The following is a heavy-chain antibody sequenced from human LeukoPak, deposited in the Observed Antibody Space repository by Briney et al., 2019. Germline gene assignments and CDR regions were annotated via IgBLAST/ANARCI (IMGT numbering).Heavy chain of an antibody. V-gene: IGHV3-9*01. CDR1: GFTFSSYE. CDR2: ISWNSGII. J-gene: IGHJ3*02. CDR3: AKDLYGSVLPAFDI. Sequence: GGSLRLSCAASGFTFSSYEMNWVRQAPGKGLEWVSGISWNSGIIVYADSVKGRFTISRDNAKNSLYLQMNSLRPDDTALYYCAKDLYGSVLPAFDIWGQGTMVTVSS. D-gene: IGHD3-10*01.